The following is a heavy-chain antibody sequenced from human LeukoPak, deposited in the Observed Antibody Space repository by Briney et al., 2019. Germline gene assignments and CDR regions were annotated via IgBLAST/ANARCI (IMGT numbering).Heavy chain of an antibody. Sequence: GGSLRLSCAASGFTVSTNYMSWVRQAPGKGLEWVSVIFSGGNTHYADSVKGRFTISRDNSENTLYLQMNSLRAEDTAVYYCARSRSSSWYGGYWGQGTLVTVSS. CDR3: ARSRSSSWYGGY. J-gene: IGHJ4*02. D-gene: IGHD6-13*01. V-gene: IGHV3-66*01. CDR2: IFSGGNT. CDR1: GFTVSTNY.